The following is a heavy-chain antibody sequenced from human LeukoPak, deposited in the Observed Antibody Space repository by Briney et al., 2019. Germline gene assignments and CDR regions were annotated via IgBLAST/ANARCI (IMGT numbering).Heavy chain of an antibody. D-gene: IGHD2-2*01. CDR2: IYYSGST. Sequence: SETLSLTCTVSGGSISSGGYFWSWIRQHPGKGLEWIGYIYYSGSTYYNPSLKSRVTISVDTSKNQFSLKLSSVTAADTAVYYCARHVVVVPAAIVPRFAFDIWGQGTMVTVSS. CDR3: ARHVVVVPAAIVPRFAFDI. J-gene: IGHJ3*02. V-gene: IGHV4-31*03. CDR1: GGSISSGGYF.